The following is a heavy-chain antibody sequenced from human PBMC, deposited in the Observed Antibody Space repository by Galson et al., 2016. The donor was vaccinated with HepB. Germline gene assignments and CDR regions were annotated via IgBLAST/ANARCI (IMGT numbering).Heavy chain of an antibody. D-gene: IGHD1-7*01. J-gene: IGHJ4*02. V-gene: IGHV1-2*02. CDR3: ARDFLRGGWNLFDY. CDR2: INPSSGDT. CDR1: GYTFTGYY. Sequence: SVKVSCKASGYTFTGYYIHWVRQAPGQGPGWMGWINPSSGDTNYPQRFRGGVTMTRDTSSSTTYMELGRLRSDDTAVYYCARDFLRGGWNLFDYWGQGALVTVSS.